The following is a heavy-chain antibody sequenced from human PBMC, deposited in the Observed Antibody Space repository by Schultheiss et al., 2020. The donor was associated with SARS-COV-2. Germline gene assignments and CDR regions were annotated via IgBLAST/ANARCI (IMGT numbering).Heavy chain of an antibody. J-gene: IGHJ6*03. CDR2: ISYDGNNK. Sequence: GGSLRLSCAASGFTFSSYGMHWVRQAPGKGLEWVAVISYDGNNKYYADSVKGRFTISRDNSKNTLYLQMNSLKTEDTAVYYCTKERSWFRYYYMDVWGKGTTVIVSS. V-gene: IGHV3-30*18. CDR3: TKERSWFRYYYMDV. D-gene: IGHD6-13*01. CDR1: GFTFSSYG.